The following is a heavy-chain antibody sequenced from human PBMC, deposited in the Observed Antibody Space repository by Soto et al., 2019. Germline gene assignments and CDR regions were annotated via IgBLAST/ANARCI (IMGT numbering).Heavy chain of an antibody. CDR3: ARADRDGYNYGDY. V-gene: IGHV3-30-3*01. J-gene: IGHJ4*02. Sequence: QVQLVESGGGVVQPGRSLRLSCAASGFTFSSYAMHWVRQAPGKGLDWVAVISYDGSNKYYADSVKGRFTISRDNSKNTLYLQVNSLRVDYTAIYYCARADRDGYNYGDYWGQGSLVTVSS. CDR1: GFTFSSYA. CDR2: ISYDGSNK. D-gene: IGHD5-12*01.